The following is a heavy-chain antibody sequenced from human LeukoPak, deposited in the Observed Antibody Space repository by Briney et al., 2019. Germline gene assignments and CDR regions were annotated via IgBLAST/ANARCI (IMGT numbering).Heavy chain of an antibody. CDR1: GFTFSSYA. V-gene: IGHV3-30*04. Sequence: GGSLRLSCAASGFTFSSYAMHWVRQAPGKGLEWVTVISFDGSNEYFADSVKGRFTISRDNSKSTLYLQMNSLTVEDTAVYYCARGSRWLQLGPFDYWGQGTLVTVSS. CDR2: ISFDGSNE. CDR3: ARGSRWLQLGPFDY. D-gene: IGHD5-24*01. J-gene: IGHJ4*02.